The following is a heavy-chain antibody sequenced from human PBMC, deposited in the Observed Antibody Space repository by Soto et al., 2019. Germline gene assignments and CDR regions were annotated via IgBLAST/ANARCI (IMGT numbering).Heavy chain of an antibody. CDR2: INAGNGNT. CDR1: GYTFTSYA. J-gene: IGHJ4*02. V-gene: IGHV1-3*01. D-gene: IGHD3-9*01. Sequence: ASVKVSCKASGYTFTSYAMHWVRQAPGQRFEWMGWINAGNGNTKYSQKFQGRVTITRDTSASTAYMELSSLRSEDTAVYYCARDLRPPGRYFDWLLPFDYWGQGTLVTVSS. CDR3: ARDLRPPGRYFDWLLPFDY.